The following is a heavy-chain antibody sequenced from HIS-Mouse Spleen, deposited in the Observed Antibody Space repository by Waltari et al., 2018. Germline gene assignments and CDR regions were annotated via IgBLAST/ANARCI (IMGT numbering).Heavy chain of an antibody. CDR1: GGSISSSSYY. J-gene: IGHJ2*01. D-gene: IGHD6-13*01. CDR3: AREIPYSSSWYDWYFDL. CDR2: IYYSGSN. V-gene: IGHV4-39*07. Sequence: QLQLQESGPGLVKPSETLSLTCTVSGGSISSSSYYWGWIRQPPGKGLEWVGSIYYSGSNCYNQTLKSRVTISVDTSKNQFSLKLSAVTAADTAVYYCAREIPYSSSWYDWYFDLWGRGTLVTVSS.